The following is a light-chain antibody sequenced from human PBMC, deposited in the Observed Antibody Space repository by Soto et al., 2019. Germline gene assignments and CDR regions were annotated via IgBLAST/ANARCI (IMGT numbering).Light chain of an antibody. CDR2: AVT. J-gene: IGLJ1*01. CDR1: SSDVGYYDY. Sequence: QSVLTQPASVSGSPGQSITISCIGTSSDVGYYDYVSWYQQHPGKAPKLMIYAVTSRPSGVSNRFSGSKSGNTASLTISGLQAEDEADYYCSSYTSSSTLGVFGTGTKLTVL. CDR3: SSYTSSSTLGV. V-gene: IGLV2-14*01.